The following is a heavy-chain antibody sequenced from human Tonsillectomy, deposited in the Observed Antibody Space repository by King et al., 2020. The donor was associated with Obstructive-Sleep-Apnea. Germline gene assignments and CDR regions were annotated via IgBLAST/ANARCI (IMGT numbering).Heavy chain of an antibody. Sequence: QLQESGPGLVKPSETLSLTCSVSGDSIRSTSYYWGWIRQPPGKGLEWIATIYYSGSTFYNPSLKSRVTISLDTSKNQFSLSLRSVTAADPAVYYCATDYDFNSWGQGTLVTVSS. D-gene: IGHD3-3*01. J-gene: IGHJ4*02. CDR2: IYYSGST. CDR1: GDSIRSTSYY. V-gene: IGHV4-39*07. CDR3: ATDYDFNS.